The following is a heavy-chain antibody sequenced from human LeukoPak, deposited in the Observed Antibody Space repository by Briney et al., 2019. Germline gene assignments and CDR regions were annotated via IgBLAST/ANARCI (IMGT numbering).Heavy chain of an antibody. CDR1: GGSFSGYY. Sequence: SETLSLTCAVYGGSFSGYYWSWIRQPPGKGLEWIGEINHSGSTNYNPSLKSRVTISVDTSKNQFSLKLSTVTAADTAVYYCARIVYSGYDYLNGFDYWGQGTLVTVSS. V-gene: IGHV4-34*01. CDR2: INHSGST. D-gene: IGHD5-12*01. J-gene: IGHJ4*02. CDR3: ARIVYSGYDYLNGFDY.